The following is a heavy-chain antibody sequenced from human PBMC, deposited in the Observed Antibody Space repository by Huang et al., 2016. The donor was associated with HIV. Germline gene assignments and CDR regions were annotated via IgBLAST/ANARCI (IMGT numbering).Heavy chain of an antibody. J-gene: IGHJ4*02. CDR1: GLTCSNGW. CDR2: IKTKTDGGTA. V-gene: IGHV3-15*01. Sequence: EVQLVQSGGGLVKPGGSFRVSCAASGLTCSNGWGNWWLQGPGRRVEWLGRIKTKTDGGTADYAAPWKGRFTIARDGSKNTFYLEMSSLKTEDTALYFCTTNPDYWGQGTLVTVSS. CDR3: TTNPDY.